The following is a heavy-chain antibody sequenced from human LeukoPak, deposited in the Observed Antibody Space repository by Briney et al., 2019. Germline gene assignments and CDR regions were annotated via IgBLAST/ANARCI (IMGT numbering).Heavy chain of an antibody. V-gene: IGHV1-2*04. CDR3: ARAPDCSGGSCYSGGWFDP. Sequence: ASVKVSCKASGYTFTGYYMHWVRQAPGQGLEWMGWINPNSGGTNYAQKFQGWVTMTRDTSISTAYMELSRLRSDDTAVYYCARAPDCSGGSCYSGGWFDPWGQGTLVTVSS. CDR2: INPNSGGT. D-gene: IGHD2-15*01. CDR1: GYTFTGYY. J-gene: IGHJ5*02.